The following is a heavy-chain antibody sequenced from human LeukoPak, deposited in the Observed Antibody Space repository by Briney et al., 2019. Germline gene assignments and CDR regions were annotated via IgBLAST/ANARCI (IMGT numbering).Heavy chain of an antibody. Sequence: PGGSLRLSCVVSGFTLSSCAMSWVRQAPGKGLEWVSGISASGGTTYYADSVKGRFTISRDNSKNTLVLQLNSLRAEDTAVYYCAKDPTDFDSSGQTYFDYWGQGTLVTVSS. CDR3: AKDPTDFDSSGQTYFDY. CDR2: ISASGGTT. V-gene: IGHV3-23*01. CDR1: GFTLSSCA. D-gene: IGHD3-22*01. J-gene: IGHJ4*02.